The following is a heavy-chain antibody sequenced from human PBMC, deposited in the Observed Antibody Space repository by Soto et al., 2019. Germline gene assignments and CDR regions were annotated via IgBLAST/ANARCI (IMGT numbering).Heavy chain of an antibody. CDR3: ARDVSIGLDA. CDR2: IYNTGTS. V-gene: IGHV4-59*02. CDR1: VGSVTTYY. Sequence: PSETLSVTCTFSVGSVTTYYWSKIRQPPGKGLEWIAYIYNTGTSSYNPSLKDRVTISIDTSKKQFSLKLTSLTAADTAVYYCARDVSIGLDAWGQGTMVTVSS. J-gene: IGHJ5*02. D-gene: IGHD2-21*01.